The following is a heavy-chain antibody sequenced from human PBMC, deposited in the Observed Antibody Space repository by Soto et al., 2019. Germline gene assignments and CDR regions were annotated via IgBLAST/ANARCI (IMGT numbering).Heavy chain of an antibody. CDR2: IYYSGST. V-gene: IGHV4-59*01. CDR3: ARAKTYYDFWSGYSTGYYYYYMDV. CDR1: GGSISSYY. D-gene: IGHD3-3*01. Sequence: SETLSLTCTVSGGSISSYYWSWIRQPPGKGLEWIGYIYYSGSTNYNPSLKSRVTISVDTSKNQFSLKLSSVTAADTAVYYCARAKTYYDFWSGYSTGYYYYYMDVWGKGTTVTVSS. J-gene: IGHJ6*03.